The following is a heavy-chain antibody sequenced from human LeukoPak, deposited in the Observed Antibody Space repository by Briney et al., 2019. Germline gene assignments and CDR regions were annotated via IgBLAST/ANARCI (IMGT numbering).Heavy chain of an antibody. J-gene: IGHJ5*02. V-gene: IGHV1-69*05. CDR2: IIPIFGTA. D-gene: IGHD6-6*01. CDR1: GGTFSSYA. Sequence: SVKVSCKASGGTFSSYAISWVRQAPGQGLEWMGGIIPIFGTANYAQKFQGRVTITTDESTSTAYMELSSLRSEDTAVYYCALSSEIAARIWFDPWGQGTLVTVSS. CDR3: ALSSEIAARIWFDP.